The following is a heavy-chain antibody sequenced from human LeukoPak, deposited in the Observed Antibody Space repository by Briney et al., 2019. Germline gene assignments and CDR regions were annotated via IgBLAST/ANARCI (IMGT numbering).Heavy chain of an antibody. CDR3: ARDQCEIAVAVCPPFDY. V-gene: IGHV1-46*01. D-gene: IGHD6-19*01. CDR2: INPSGGST. Sequence: ASVKVSCKASGYTFTSYYMHWVRQAPGQGLEWMGIINPSGGSTSYAQKFQGRVTMTRDTSTSTVYMELSSLRSEDTAVYYCARDQCEIAVAVCPPFDYWGQGTLVTVSS. CDR1: GYTFTSYY. J-gene: IGHJ4*02.